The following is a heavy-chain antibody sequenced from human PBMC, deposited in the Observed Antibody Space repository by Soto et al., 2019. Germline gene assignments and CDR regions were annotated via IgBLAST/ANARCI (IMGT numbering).Heavy chain of an antibody. D-gene: IGHD2-2*01. J-gene: IGHJ6*02. CDR3: ARFSSVVVPAAMLAYYGMDV. CDR1: GYSFTSYW. Sequence: GESLKISCKGSGYSFTSYWISWVRQMPGKGLEWMGRIDPSDSYTNYSPSFQGHVTISADKSISTAYLQWSSLKASDTAMYYCARFSSVVVPAAMLAYYGMDVWGQGTTVTSP. V-gene: IGHV5-10-1*01. CDR2: IDPSDSYT.